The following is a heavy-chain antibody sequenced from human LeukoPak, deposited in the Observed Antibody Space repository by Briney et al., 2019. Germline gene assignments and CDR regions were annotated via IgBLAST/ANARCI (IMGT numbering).Heavy chain of an antibody. CDR3: ARGGTPWFGESRFDY. CDR1: GFTFSSYW. D-gene: IGHD3-10*01. J-gene: IGHJ4*02. V-gene: IGHV3-7*03. CDR2: IKQDGSEK. Sequence: PGGSLRLSCAASGFTFSSYWMSWVRQAPGKGLEWVANIKQDGSEKYYVDSVKGRFTISRDNAKNSLYLQMNSLRAEDTAVYHCARGGTPWFGESRFDYWGQGTLVTVSS.